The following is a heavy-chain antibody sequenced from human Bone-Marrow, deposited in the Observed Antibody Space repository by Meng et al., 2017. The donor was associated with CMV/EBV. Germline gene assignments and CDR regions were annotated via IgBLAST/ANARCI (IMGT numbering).Heavy chain of an antibody. J-gene: IGHJ3*02. D-gene: IGHD4-23*01. CDR3: ARVTLARRQTHDAFDI. Sequence: SETLSLTCAVYGGSFSGYYWSWIRQPPGKGLEWIGEINHSGSTNYNPSLKSRVTISVDTSKNLFSLKLSSVTAADTAVYYCARVTLARRQTHDAFDIWGQGTMVTVSS. V-gene: IGHV4-34*01. CDR1: GGSFSGYY. CDR2: INHSGST.